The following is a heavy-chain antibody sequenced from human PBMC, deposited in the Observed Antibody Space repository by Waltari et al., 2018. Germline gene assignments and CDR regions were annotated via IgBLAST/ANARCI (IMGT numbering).Heavy chain of an antibody. CDR2: IFPSHSET. Sequence: EVQLEQSGAEVKQPGESLKIYCRGSGDTFASDWIVWVRQMPGKGLEWMGNIFPSHSETRYSPSFQGQVTISADKSINTAFVHWISLKASDTATYFCARMAITADYYFSGLDVWGPGTTVTVSS. CDR1: GDTFASDW. CDR3: ARMAITADYYFSGLDV. J-gene: IGHJ6*02. V-gene: IGHV5-51*01.